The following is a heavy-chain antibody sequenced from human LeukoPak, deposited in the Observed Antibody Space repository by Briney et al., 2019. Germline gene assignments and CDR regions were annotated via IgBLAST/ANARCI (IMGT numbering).Heavy chain of an antibody. V-gene: IGHV3-23*01. CDR3: AKDHGYFDY. CDR2: ISGSGGST. J-gene: IGHJ4*02. CDR1: GFTFSSYG. Sequence: GGSLRLSCAASGFTFSSYGMHWVRQAQGKGLEWVSAISGSGGSTYYADSVKGRFTISRDNSKNTLYLQMNSLRAEDTAVYYCAKDHGYFDYWGQGTLVTVSS.